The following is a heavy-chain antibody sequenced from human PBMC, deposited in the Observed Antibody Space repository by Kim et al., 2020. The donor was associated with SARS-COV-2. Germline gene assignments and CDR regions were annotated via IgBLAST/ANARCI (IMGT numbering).Heavy chain of an antibody. CDR2: INPNSGGT. J-gene: IGHJ6*02. CDR3: ASSGIATPYYYDSSGGERYYYGMDV. Sequence: ASVKVSCKASGYTFTGYYMHWVRQAPGQGLEWMGRINPNSGGTNYAQKFQGRVTMTRDTSISTAYMELSRLRSDDTAVYYCASSGIATPYYYDSSGGERYYYGMDVWGQGTTVTVSS. CDR1: GYTFTGYY. V-gene: IGHV1-2*06. D-gene: IGHD3-22*01.